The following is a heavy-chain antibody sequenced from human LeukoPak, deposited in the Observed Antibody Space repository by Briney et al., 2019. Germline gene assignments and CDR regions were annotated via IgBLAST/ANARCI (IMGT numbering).Heavy chain of an antibody. J-gene: IGHJ4*02. CDR1: GYIFTGYY. CDR2: INPNSGGT. CDR3: ARIHYNYDSSGPSDY. Sequence: ASVKVSCKASGYIFTGYYMHWVRQAPGQGLEWMGWINPNSGGTNYAHKFQGRVTMTRDTSINTAYMELSRLRSDDTAVYYCARIHYNYDSSGPSDYWGQGTLVTVSS. D-gene: IGHD3-22*01. V-gene: IGHV1-2*07.